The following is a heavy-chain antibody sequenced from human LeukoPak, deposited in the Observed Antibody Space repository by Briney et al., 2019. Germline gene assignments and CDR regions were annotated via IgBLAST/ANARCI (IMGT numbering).Heavy chain of an antibody. J-gene: IGHJ6*03. CDR2: ISYDGSDK. V-gene: IGHV3-30*18. CDR3: AKGGYSNGRYYYYYMDV. D-gene: IGHD5-18*01. CDR1: GGSFSGYY. Sequence: LSLTCAVYGGSFSGYYWSWIRQAPGKGLEWVAVISYDGSDKYYADSVKGRFTISRDNSKNTLYLQMNSLRAEDTAVYYCAKGGYSNGRYYYYYMDVWGEGTTVTVSS.